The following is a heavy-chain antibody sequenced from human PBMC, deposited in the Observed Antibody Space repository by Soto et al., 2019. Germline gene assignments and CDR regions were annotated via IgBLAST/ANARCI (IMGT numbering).Heavy chain of an antibody. CDR2: IVPIYGTV. CDR1: GGTFSRHA. J-gene: IGHJ6*02. CDR3: ARSFPTTVIEVVPARGPHYYGLDV. D-gene: IGHD2-2*01. V-gene: IGHV1-69*06. Sequence: QVQLVQSGAEVKNPGSSVKVSCKASGGTFSRHAINWVRQAPGQGLEWMGGIVPIYGTVDYAQKFQGRVTINADKSTTIAYLELSSLKSDDTAVYFCARSFPTTVIEVVPARGPHYYGLDVWGQGTTVTVSS.